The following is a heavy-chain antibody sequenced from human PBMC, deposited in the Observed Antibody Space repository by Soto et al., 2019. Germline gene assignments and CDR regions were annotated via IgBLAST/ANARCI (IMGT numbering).Heavy chain of an antibody. J-gene: IGHJ6*02. CDR1: GGSLSNYG. V-gene: IGHV1-69*12. Sequence: QVQLVQSGAEVKKPGSSVKVSCKASGGSLSNYGISWVRQAPGQGLEWMGGIIPVFGTANYAQKFQGRVSISADESTSTVYVEVTSLRSEDTAVYYCARGDATKIVVTTYYGMDVWGQGPTVTVSS. CDR2: IIPVFGTA. CDR3: ARGDATKIVVTTYYGMDV. D-gene: IGHD4-17*01.